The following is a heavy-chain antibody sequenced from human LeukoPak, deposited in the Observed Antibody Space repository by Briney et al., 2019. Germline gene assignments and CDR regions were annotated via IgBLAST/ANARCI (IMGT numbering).Heavy chain of an antibody. V-gene: IGHV3-33*01. CDR1: GFTFSSND. Sequence: GSLRLSCAASGFTFSSNDMHWVRQAPGKGLEWVAVIWYDGNNKYYADSVKGRFTISRDNSKNTLFLQMNSLRAEDTAVCYCATDAGHWLDPWGQGTLVTVSS. CDR3: ATDAGHWLDP. CDR2: IWYDGNNK. J-gene: IGHJ5*02.